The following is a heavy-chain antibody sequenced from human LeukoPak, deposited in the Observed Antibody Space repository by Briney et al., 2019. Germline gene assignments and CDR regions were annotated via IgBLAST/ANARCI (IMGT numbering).Heavy chain of an antibody. J-gene: IGHJ4*02. CDR2: MNPNSGNT. D-gene: IGHD5-12*01. CDR1: GYTFTSYG. V-gene: IGHV1-8*02. CDR3: ARGWAKRGYSGYPTFDY. Sequence: GASVKVSCKASGYTFTSYGISWVRQATGQGLEWMGWMNPNSGNTGYAQKFQGRVTMTRNTSISTAYMELSSLRSEDTAVYYCARGWAKRGYSGYPTFDYWGQGTLVTVSS.